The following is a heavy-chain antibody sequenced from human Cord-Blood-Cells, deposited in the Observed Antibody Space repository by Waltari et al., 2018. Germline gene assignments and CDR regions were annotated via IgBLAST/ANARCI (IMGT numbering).Heavy chain of an antibody. CDR3: ARHSGQWLNAFDI. D-gene: IGHD6-19*01. CDR2: IYYSGST. CDR1: GGSISSSSYY. Sequence: QLQLQEPGPGLVNPSATLSLTCTVSGGSISSSSYYWGWIRQPPGKGLAWIGSIYYSGSTYYNPSLKSRINISVDTNKNQFSLKLSSVTAADTAVNYCARHSGQWLNAFDIWSQGTMVTVSS. J-gene: IGHJ3*02. V-gene: IGHV4-39*01.